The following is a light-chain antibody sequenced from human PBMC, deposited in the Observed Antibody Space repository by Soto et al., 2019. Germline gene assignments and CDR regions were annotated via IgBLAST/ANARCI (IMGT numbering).Light chain of an antibody. CDR3: QQYGSSQYT. J-gene: IGKJ2*01. CDR2: GAS. CDR1: QSVSSSY. Sequence: EIVLTQSPGTLSLSPGERATLSCRASQSVSSSYLAWYQQKPGQAPRLLIYGASSRAPGIPDRFSGSGSGTDFTLTIGRLEPADFAVYYCQQYGSSQYTFGQGPKLEIK. V-gene: IGKV3-20*01.